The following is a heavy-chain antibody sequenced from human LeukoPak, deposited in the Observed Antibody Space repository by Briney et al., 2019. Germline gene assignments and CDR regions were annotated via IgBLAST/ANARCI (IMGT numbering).Heavy chain of an antibody. CDR3: ARAYYYDSSGYALRD. CDR2: IYTSGST. D-gene: IGHD3-22*01. J-gene: IGHJ4*02. Sequence: SETLSLTCTVSGGSISSYYWSWIRQPAEKGLEWIGRIYTSGSTNYNPSLKSRVTMSVDTSKNQFSLKLSSVTAADTAVYYCARAYYYDSSGYALRDWGQGTLVTVSS. CDR1: GGSISSYY. V-gene: IGHV4-4*07.